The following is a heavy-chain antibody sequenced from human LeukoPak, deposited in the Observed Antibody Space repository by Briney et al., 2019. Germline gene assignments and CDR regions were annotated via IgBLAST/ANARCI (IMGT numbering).Heavy chain of an antibody. CDR3: AHIGLYGDAFDI. D-gene: IGHD4-17*01. CDR1: GFSLSTSGVG. V-gene: IGHV2-5*02. Sequence: SGPALVKPTQTLTLTCTFSGFSLSTSGVGVGWIRQPPGKALEWLALIYWDDDKRYSPSLKSRLTITKDTSKNQVVLTMTNMDPVDTATYYCAHIGLYGDAFDIWGQGTMVTVSS. J-gene: IGHJ3*02. CDR2: IYWDDDK.